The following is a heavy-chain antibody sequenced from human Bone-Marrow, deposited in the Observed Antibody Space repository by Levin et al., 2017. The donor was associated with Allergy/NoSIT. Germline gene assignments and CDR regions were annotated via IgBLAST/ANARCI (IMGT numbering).Heavy chain of an antibody. CDR1: GGSISSGVYF. D-gene: IGHD3-3*01. CDR3: ARGIAIFGVVLAVNDAFDI. V-gene: IGHV4-31*03. J-gene: IGHJ3*02. CDR2: VSHSGIT. Sequence: ASETLSLTCTVSGGSISSGVYFWSWIRQLPGKGLEWIGYVSHSGITFYNQSLKSRVTISGDTSKNLFSLNLSSVTAADTAVYYCARGIAIFGVVLAVNDAFDIWGQGTMVTVSS.